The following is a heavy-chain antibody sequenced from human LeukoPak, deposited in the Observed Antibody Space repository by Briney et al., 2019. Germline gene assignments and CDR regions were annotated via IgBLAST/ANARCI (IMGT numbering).Heavy chain of an antibody. CDR1: GFTFSNAW. J-gene: IGHJ4*02. CDR3: AKVTYGSGTYGAFDS. Sequence: QTGGSLRLSCAASGFTFSNAWMSWVRQAPGKGLEWVSTISGSGDYTYYADSVKGRFTISRDNSKNTLYLQMNSLRVEDTAIYYCAKVTYGSGTYGAFDSWGQGTLVTVSS. V-gene: IGHV3-23*01. CDR2: ISGSGDYT. D-gene: IGHD3-10*01.